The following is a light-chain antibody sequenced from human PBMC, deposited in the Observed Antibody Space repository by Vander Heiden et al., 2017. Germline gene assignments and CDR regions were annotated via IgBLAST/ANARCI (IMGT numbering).Light chain of an antibody. V-gene: IGKV3-20*01. CDR2: GAS. CDR1: QSVSSNY. CDR3: QRYGSSPLT. J-gene: IGKJ4*01. Sequence: EIVLTQSPGTLSLSPGERATLSCRASQSVSSNYLAWYQQKPGQAPRLLIYGASSRATGIPDRFSGSGSGTDFTLTISRLDPEDFAVYYCQRYGSSPLTFGCGTKVEIK.